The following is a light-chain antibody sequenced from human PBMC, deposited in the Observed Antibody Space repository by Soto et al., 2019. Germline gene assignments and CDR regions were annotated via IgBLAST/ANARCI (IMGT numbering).Light chain of an antibody. CDR1: QDISNY. CDR3: QQYDNLQT. J-gene: IGKJ1*01. CDR2: DAS. V-gene: IGKV1-33*01. Sequence: DIQMTQSPSSLSASVGDRVTITCQASQDISNYLNWYQQKPGKAPKLLIYDASNLETGVPSRFSGSGSGTAFTLTISTLQTEDIETYYCQQYDNLQTFGQGTKVEIK.